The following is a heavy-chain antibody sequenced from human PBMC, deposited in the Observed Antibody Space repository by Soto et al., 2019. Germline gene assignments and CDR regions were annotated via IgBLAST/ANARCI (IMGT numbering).Heavy chain of an antibody. Sequence: SGPTLVNPTQTLILTCSFSGFSLTTRPVGVAWIRQPPGKALEWLAVIYWDDDKRYSPTLRSRLTISKDTSKNQVVLSMTNMDPVDTATYYCAHRLGGFTWNDGYLDYWGQGTLVTVSS. CDR2: IYWDDDK. CDR3: AHRLGGFTWNDGYLDY. V-gene: IGHV2-5*02. J-gene: IGHJ4*02. D-gene: IGHD1-1*01. CDR1: GFSLTTRPVG.